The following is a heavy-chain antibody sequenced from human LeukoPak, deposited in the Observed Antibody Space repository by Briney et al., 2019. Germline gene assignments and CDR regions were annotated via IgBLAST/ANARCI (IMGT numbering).Heavy chain of an antibody. V-gene: IGHV3-23*01. CDR2: ITDSGGTT. CDR3: VRDPSGWGMDV. D-gene: IGHD3-22*01. J-gene: IGHJ6*02. CDR1: GYKFNSYA. Sequence: PGASLRLSCAASGYKFNSYAMVWVRQAPGKGLEWVSGITDSGGTTYYADSVKGRFTISRDNSKSTLYLQMNSLRPGDTAVYYCVRDPSGWGMDVWGQGTTVTVSS.